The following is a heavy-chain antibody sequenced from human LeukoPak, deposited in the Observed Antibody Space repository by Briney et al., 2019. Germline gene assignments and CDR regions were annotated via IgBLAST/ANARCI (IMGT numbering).Heavy chain of an antibody. CDR2: ISAYNGNT. J-gene: IGHJ5*02. V-gene: IGHV1-18*01. CDR3: ARDYYDTSVDWFDP. CDR1: GYTFTSYG. D-gene: IGHD3-22*01. Sequence: GASVKVSCKASGYTFTSYGISWVRQAPGQGLEWMGWISAYNGNTNYAQKLQGRVTMTTDTSTSTAYMELRSLRSDDTAVYYCARDYYDTSVDWFDPWGQGTLVTVSS.